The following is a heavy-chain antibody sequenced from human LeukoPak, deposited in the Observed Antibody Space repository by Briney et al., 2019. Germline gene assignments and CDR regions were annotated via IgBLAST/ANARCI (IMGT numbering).Heavy chain of an antibody. CDR3: ARAGCSYGYPGGIDY. V-gene: IGHV3-20*04. J-gene: IGHJ4*02. D-gene: IGHD5-18*01. Sequence: GGSLRLSCAASGFTFDDYGMSWVRQAPGKGLEWVSGINWNGGSTGYADSVKGRFTISRDNAKNSLYLQMNSLRAEDTALYYCARAGCSYGYPGGIDYWGQGTLVTVSS. CDR1: GFTFDDYG. CDR2: INWNGGST.